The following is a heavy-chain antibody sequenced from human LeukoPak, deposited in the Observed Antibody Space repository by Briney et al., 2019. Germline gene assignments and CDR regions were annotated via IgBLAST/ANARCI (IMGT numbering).Heavy chain of an antibody. CDR1: GGSFSGYY. J-gene: IGHJ5*02. CDR3: ARGGGYNWFAT. Sequence: SETLSLTSVVYGGSFSGYYWSWIRQPPGKGLEWIGEINHSGSTNYNPSLKSRVTISVDTSKNQFSLKLTSVTAAATAVYYCARGGGYNWFATWGQGTLVTVSS. CDR2: INHSGST. V-gene: IGHV4-34*01.